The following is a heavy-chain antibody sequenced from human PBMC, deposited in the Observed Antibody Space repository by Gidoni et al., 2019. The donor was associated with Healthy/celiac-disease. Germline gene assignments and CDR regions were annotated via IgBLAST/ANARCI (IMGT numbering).Heavy chain of an antibody. CDR1: GFTFSSYG. CDR2: RWYDGSNT. J-gene: IGHJ4*02. D-gene: IGHD3-22*01. Sequence: QVQLVASGGGVVQPGRSLRLSCAASGFTFSSYGMHGVRQAPGKGLEWVAVRWYDGSNTYYADSGKGRFTSSRDNSKNTLYLQMNSLRAEDTAVYYCARDPVYDSSGYYFDYWGQGTLVTVSS. CDR3: ARDPVYDSSGYYFDY. V-gene: IGHV3-33*01.